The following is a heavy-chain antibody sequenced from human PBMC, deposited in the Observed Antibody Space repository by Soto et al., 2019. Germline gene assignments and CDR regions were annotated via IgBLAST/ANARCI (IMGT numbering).Heavy chain of an antibody. J-gene: IGHJ4*02. CDR3: ARDYYYDSSGYYAGFDY. CDR1: GFTFSNYG. D-gene: IGHD3-22*01. V-gene: IGHV3-33*01. CDR2: ILYDGSNK. Sequence: PGGSLRLSCAACGFTFSNYGMHWARQAPGKGLEWVAAILYDGSNKYYADSVKGRFTISRDNAKNSLYLQMNSLRAEDTAVYYSARDYYYDSSGYYAGFDYWGQGTLVTVS.